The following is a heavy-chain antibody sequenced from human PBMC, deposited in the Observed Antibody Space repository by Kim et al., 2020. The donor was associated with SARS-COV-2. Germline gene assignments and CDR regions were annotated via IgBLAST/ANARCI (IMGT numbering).Heavy chain of an antibody. Sequence: SETLSLTCTVSGDSVSSASYYWSWIRQPPGMGLEWIGYIFDNGSANYNPSLKSRVTISVDTSKNQFSLELYSVTAAAPAVYYCASDTLLRDFGILTGYANGYYDGMDVWGQGTTVTVSS. CDR2: IFDNGSA. J-gene: IGHJ6*02. CDR1: GDSVSSASYY. V-gene: IGHV4-61*01. CDR3: ASDTLLRDFGILTGYANGYYDGMDV. D-gene: IGHD3-9*01.